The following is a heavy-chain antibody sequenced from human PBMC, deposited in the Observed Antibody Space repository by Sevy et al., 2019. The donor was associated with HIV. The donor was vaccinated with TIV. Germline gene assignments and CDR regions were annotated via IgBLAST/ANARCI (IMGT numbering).Heavy chain of an antibody. J-gene: IGHJ3*02. D-gene: IGHD3-22*01. Sequence: GGSLRLSCAASGFTFSIYGLHWVRQAPGKGLEWVAVIWNDKINKHYADSVKGRFTISRDNSKNTLYLQMNSLRFEDTAVYYCASLPNNYYDSGGSTGHDAFDIWGQGTMVTVSS. V-gene: IGHV3-33*01. CDR2: IWNDKINK. CDR1: GFTFSIYG. CDR3: ASLPNNYYDSGGSTGHDAFDI.